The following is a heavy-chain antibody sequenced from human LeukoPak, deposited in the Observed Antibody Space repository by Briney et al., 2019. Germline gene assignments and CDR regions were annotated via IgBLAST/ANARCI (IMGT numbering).Heavy chain of an antibody. V-gene: IGHV3-23*01. CDR2: ISGGGYDT. Sequence: GGSLRLSCAASGFIFSTYAMSWVRQAPGKGLEWVSAISGGGYDTFYADSVKGRFTISRDNSKNTLYLQMNSLRAEDTAVYYCARGPKLGGYSYGPIDYWGQGTLVTVSS. CDR3: ARGPKLGGYSYGPIDY. J-gene: IGHJ4*02. CDR1: GFIFSTYA. D-gene: IGHD5-18*01.